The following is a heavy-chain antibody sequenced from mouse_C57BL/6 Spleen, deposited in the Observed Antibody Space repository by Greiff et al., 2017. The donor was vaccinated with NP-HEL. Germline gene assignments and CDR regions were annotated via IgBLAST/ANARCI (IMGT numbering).Heavy chain of an antibody. CDR2: INPNNGGT. CDR3: ARKFYQGYYFDY. Sequence: EVKLMESGPELVKPGASVKMSCKASGYTFTDYNMHWVKQSHGKSLEWIGYINPNNGGTSYNQKFKGKATLTVNKSSSTAYMELRSLTSEDSAVYYCARKFYQGYYFDYWGQGTTLTVSS. CDR1: GYTFTDYN. V-gene: IGHV1-22*01. J-gene: IGHJ2*01. D-gene: IGHD1-1*01.